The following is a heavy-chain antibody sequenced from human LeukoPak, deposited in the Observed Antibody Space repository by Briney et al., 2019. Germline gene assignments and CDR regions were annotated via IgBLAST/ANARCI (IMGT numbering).Heavy chain of an antibody. J-gene: IGHJ6*04. CDR1: GFTFSDYY. CDR3: ARDSPKLYYYYGMDV. Sequence: GGSLRLSCAASGFTFSDYYMSWIRQAPGKGLEWDSYIISSGSTIYYADSVKGRFTIPRDNAKNSLYLQMNSLRAEDTAVYYCARDSPKLYYYYGMDVWGKGTTVTVSS. D-gene: IGHD1-7*01. V-gene: IGHV3-11*01. CDR2: IISSGSTI.